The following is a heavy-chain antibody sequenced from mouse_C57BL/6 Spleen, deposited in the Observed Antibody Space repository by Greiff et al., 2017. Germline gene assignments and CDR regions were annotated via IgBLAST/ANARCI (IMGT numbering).Heavy chain of an antibody. Sequence: VKLMEPGPGLVAPSPSLSITCTVSGFSLTSYAISWVRQPPGKGLEWLGVIWTGGGTNYNSALKSRLSISKDNSKSQVFLKMNSLQTDDTARYYCARNRDGYYYYWYFDVWGTGTTVTVAS. J-gene: IGHJ1*03. CDR1: GFSLTSYA. V-gene: IGHV2-9-1*01. D-gene: IGHD2-3*01. CDR3: ARNRDGYYYYWYFDV. CDR2: IWTGGGT.